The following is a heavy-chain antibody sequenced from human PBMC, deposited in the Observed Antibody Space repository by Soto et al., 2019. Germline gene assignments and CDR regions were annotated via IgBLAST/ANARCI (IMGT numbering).Heavy chain of an antibody. J-gene: IGHJ6*02. CDR1: GYTFTSYA. Sequence: GASVKVSCKASGYTFTSYAMNCVRQAPGQRLEWMGWINAGNGNTKYSQKFQGRVTITRDTSTSTAYMELSSLRSEDTAVYYCAGPPELTRIYYYYGMDVWGQGTTVTVSS. CDR2: INAGNGNT. CDR3: AGPPELTRIYYYYGMDV. D-gene: IGHD1-7*01. V-gene: IGHV1-3*01.